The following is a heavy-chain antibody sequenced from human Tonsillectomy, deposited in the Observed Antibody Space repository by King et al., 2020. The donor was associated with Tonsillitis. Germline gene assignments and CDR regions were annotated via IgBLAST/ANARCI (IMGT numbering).Heavy chain of an antibody. Sequence: VQLVESGGGVVQPGRSLRLSCAASGFTFSSYGMHWVRQAPGKGLEWVAVISYDGSNKYYADSVKGRFTISRDNSKNTLYLQLNSLRAEDTAVYYCATSDFDGLSPDYWGPGTLVTVSA. CDR3: ATSDFDGLSPDY. D-gene: IGHD3-9*01. J-gene: IGHJ4*02. V-gene: IGHV3-30*03. CDR2: ISYDGSNK. CDR1: GFTFSSYG.